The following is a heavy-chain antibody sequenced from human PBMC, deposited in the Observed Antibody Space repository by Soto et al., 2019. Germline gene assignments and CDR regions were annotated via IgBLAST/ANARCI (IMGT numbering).Heavy chain of an antibody. Sequence: QVQLVESGGGVVQPGRSLRLSCAASGFTFSSYVMHWVRQTPGKGLEWVAFISHDGNNKYYADSVQGRFTSPRDNSEHTLYVEMDSLRAEDTAVYYCAGGDEGGSACDLGYWGGGALVTLSS. V-gene: IGHV3-30-3*01. D-gene: IGHD1-26*01. CDR2: ISHDGNNK. CDR1: GFTFSSYV. CDR3: AGGDEGGSACDLGY. J-gene: IGHJ4*02.